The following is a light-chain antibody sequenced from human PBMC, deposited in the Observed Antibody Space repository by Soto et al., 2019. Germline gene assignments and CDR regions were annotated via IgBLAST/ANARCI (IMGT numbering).Light chain of an antibody. CDR1: QSVRTH. V-gene: IGKV1-39*01. CDR3: QQSYSPPRT. J-gene: IGKJ2*01. CDR2: AAS. Sequence: DIQMTQSPSSLSASIGDRVTITCRASQSVRTHLNWYHQKPGKAPELLIYAASSLQAGVPSRFSGIGSGTDVTLTISTLHPEDFGNYYCQQSYSPPRTFGQGTNLEIK.